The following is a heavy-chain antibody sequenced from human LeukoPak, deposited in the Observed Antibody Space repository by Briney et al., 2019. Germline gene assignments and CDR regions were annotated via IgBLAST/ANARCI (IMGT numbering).Heavy chain of an antibody. D-gene: IGHD3-3*01. V-gene: IGHV3-21*01. CDR2: ISSSSSYI. CDR1: GFTFSSYS. CDR3: ARGDYDFWSGYSYYYYYYMDV. J-gene: IGHJ6*03. Sequence: PGGSLRLSSAASGFTFSSYSMNWVRQAPGKGLEWVSSISSSSSYIYYADSVKGRFTISRDNAKNSLYPQMNSLRVEDTAVYYCARGDYDFWSGYSYYYYYYMDVWGKGTTVTVSS.